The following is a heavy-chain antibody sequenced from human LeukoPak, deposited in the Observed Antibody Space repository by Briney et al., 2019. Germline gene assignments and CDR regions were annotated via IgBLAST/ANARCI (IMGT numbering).Heavy chain of an antibody. CDR3: ARVRSGTSCPGDCWFDP. V-gene: IGHV4-4*07. CDR2: IYTSGNT. D-gene: IGHD2-2*01. CDR1: GGSISSYY. Sequence: SETLSLTCTVSGGSISSYYWSWIRQPAGKGLEWIGRIYTSGNTNYNPSLKSRVTMSVDTSKNQFSLKLSSVTAADTAVYYCARVRSGTSCPGDCWFDPWGQGTLVTVSS. J-gene: IGHJ5*02.